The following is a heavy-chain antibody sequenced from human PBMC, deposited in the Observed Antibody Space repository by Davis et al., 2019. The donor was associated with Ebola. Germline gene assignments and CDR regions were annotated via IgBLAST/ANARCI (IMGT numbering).Heavy chain of an antibody. V-gene: IGHV3-7*03. CDR3: ARVVVGALY. CDR2: IKQDASEI. CDR1: GFMFSSYW. D-gene: IGHD2-21*01. J-gene: IGHJ4*02. Sequence: GESLKISCAASGFMFSSYWMTWVRQAPGKGLEWVANIKQDASEINYVDSVKGRFTISRDNAKNSLYLQMNSLRAEDTAVYYCARVVVGALYWGQGTLVTVSS.